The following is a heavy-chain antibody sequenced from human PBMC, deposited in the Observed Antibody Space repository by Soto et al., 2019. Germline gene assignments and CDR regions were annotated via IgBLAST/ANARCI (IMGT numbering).Heavy chain of an antibody. V-gene: IGHV1-46*03. Sequence: QVQLVQSGAEVKKPGASVKVSCKASGYTFTSYYMHWVRQAPGQGLEWMGIINPSGGSTSYAQKFQGRVTMTRDTSTSTVYMELSSLRSEDTAVYYCASAGLFRDRYKNWGQGTLVTVSS. CDR2: INPSGGST. CDR3: ASAGLFRDRYKN. D-gene: IGHD2-21*01. CDR1: GYTFTSYY. J-gene: IGHJ4*02.